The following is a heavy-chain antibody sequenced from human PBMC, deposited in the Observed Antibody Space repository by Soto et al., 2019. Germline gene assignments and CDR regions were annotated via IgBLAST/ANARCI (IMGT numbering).Heavy chain of an antibody. Sequence: ASETLSLTCTVSGGSISSGGYFWSWIRQPPGKGLEWIGNIFYSGTTYYNPSLESRVTISVDTSKNQFSLKLSSVTAADTAVYFCARGVLYWGQGTLVTVSS. D-gene: IGHD1-1*01. V-gene: IGHV4-31*03. CDR2: IFYSGTT. CDR1: GGSISSGGYF. CDR3: ARGVLY. J-gene: IGHJ4*02.